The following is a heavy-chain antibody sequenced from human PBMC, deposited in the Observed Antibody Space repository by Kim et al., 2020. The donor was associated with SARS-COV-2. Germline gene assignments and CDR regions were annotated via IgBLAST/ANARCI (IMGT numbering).Heavy chain of an antibody. Sequence: GGSLRLSCAASGFTFSSYGMHWVRQAPGKGLEWVAVIWYDGSNKYYADSVKGRFTISRDNSKNTLYLQMNSLRAEDTAVYYCARYMSVVSGAAAAKGGFDYWGQGTLVTVSS. D-gene: IGHD6-13*01. J-gene: IGHJ4*02. V-gene: IGHV3-33*01. CDR3: ARYMSVVSGAAAAKGGFDY. CDR2: IWYDGSNK. CDR1: GFTFSSYG.